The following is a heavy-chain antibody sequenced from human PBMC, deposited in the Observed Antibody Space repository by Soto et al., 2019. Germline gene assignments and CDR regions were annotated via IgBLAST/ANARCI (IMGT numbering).Heavy chain of an antibody. CDR2: TKNKAASYAT. D-gene: IGHD2-21*01. Sequence: EVQLVESGGGLIQPGESLRLSCSTSGFTFSDSYIDWVRQAPGKGLEWVGRTKNKAASYATEYAASVKGRFSISRDHSQNSLYLQMNSLKIDDTAVYYCNAWGCGSDSGAAWGQGTQVIVSS. CDR1: GFTFSDSY. V-gene: IGHV3-72*01. CDR3: NAWGCGSDSGAA. J-gene: IGHJ4*02.